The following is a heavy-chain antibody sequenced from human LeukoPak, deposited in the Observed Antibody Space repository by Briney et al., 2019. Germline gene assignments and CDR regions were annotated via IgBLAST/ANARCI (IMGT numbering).Heavy chain of an antibody. Sequence: SETLSLTCTVSGGSISSSTYYWAWVRQPPGKGLEWIASIYYSGTTYYNPSLKSRVTISVDTSKNQFSLKLSSVTAADTAVYYCARRRPDIVVVVAATRTYWYFDLWGRGTLVTVSS. CDR3: ARRRPDIVVVVAATRTYWYFDL. V-gene: IGHV4-39*07. D-gene: IGHD2-15*01. CDR2: IYYSGTT. CDR1: GGSISSSTYY. J-gene: IGHJ2*01.